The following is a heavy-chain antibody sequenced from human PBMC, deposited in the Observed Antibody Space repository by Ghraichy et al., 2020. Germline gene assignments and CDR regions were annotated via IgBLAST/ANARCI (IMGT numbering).Heavy chain of an antibody. Sequence: ESLNISCAASGFTFSSYAMSWVRQAPGKGLEWVSSIMGSGGRTDYADSVKGRFTVSRDNSKNSLYLQMNSLRGDDTALYYCARYGIGAGGTDYWGQGTLVTVSS. V-gene: IGHV3-23*01. D-gene: IGHD6-13*01. CDR2: IMGSGGRT. CDR3: ARYGIGAGGTDY. J-gene: IGHJ4*02. CDR1: GFTFSSYA.